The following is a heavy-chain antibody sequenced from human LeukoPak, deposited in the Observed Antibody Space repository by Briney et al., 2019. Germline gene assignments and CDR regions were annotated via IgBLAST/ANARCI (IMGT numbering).Heavy chain of an antibody. CDR1: GGSIDSGGFY. Sequence: SETLSLTCIVSGGSIDSGGFYWGWIRQPPGKGPEWIGTVYYTGTAYYNPSLQSRVTISVDMSKGQFSLRLTSVTAADTAVYYCARDRSSSYRGWFDSWGQGALVTVSS. CDR3: ARDRSSSYRGWFDS. V-gene: IGHV4-39*07. CDR2: VYYTGTA. D-gene: IGHD6-13*01. J-gene: IGHJ5*01.